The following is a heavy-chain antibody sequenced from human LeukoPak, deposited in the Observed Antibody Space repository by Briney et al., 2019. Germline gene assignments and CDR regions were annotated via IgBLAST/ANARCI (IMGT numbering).Heavy chain of an antibody. CDR1: GFTFSSYA. Sequence: GGSLRLSCAASGFTFSSYAMSWVRQAPGKGLEWVSTISGSGGTTYYAESVKGRFTISRDNSKNTLELQMNSLRAEDTAVYYCAKGDGRWLQLCYFDYWGQGTLVTVSS. CDR2: ISGSGGTT. CDR3: AKGDGRWLQLCYFDY. V-gene: IGHV3-23*01. D-gene: IGHD5-24*01. J-gene: IGHJ4*02.